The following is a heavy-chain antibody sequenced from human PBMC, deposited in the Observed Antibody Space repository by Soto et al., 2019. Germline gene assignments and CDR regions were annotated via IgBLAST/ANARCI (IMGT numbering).Heavy chain of an antibody. CDR2: ISTYNGNT. D-gene: IGHD6-6*01. CDR1: GYSFITYG. V-gene: IGHV1-18*01. Sequence: QVQLVQSGAEVKKPGASVKVSCKASGYSFITYGISWVRQAPGQGLEWMGWISTYNGNTNYAQKLQGRITMTTDTPTSTSYXXLRSLRSDDTAVYYCARDRPTSSIRARDYYYAMDVWGQGTTVTVSS. J-gene: IGHJ6*02. CDR3: ARDRPTSSIRARDYYYAMDV.